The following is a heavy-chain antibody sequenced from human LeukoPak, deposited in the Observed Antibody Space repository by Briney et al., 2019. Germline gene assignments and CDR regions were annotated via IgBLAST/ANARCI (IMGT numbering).Heavy chain of an antibody. CDR1: GFTFSSYA. CDR2: ISASGGDT. J-gene: IGHJ4*02. D-gene: IGHD5-18*01. Sequence: TGGSLRLSCAASGFTFSSYAMTWVRQAPGKGLEWVSTISASGGDTYYADSVKGRVTISRDNSKNTLYLQMNSLRAEDTAVYYCARDPRKWTAMALDYWGQGTLVTVSS. CDR3: ARDPRKWTAMALDY. V-gene: IGHV3-23*01.